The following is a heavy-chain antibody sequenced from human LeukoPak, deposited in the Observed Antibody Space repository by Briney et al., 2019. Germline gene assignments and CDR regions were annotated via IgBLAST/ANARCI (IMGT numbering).Heavy chain of an antibody. CDR2: INPNSGGT. D-gene: IGHD1-26*01. J-gene: IGHJ4*02. V-gene: IGHV1-2*02. CDR1: GYTFTGYY. CDR3: ARRRVGATFDY. Sequence: GASVKVSCKASGYTFTGYYMHWVRQAPGQGLEWMGWINPNSGGTSYAQKFQGRVTMTRDTSISTAYMELSRLRSDDTAVYYCARRRVGATFDYWGQGTLVTVSS.